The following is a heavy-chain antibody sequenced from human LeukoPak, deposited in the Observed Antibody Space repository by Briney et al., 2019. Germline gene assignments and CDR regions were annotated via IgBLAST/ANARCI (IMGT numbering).Heavy chain of an antibody. V-gene: IGHV3-74*01. J-gene: IGHJ4*02. D-gene: IGHD1-26*01. CDR2: INIDGSTT. CDR3: ARVPVGVTTFYYFDY. Sequence: PGGSLRLSCAASGFTFSSYWIHSVRQAPGKGLVWVSRINIDGSTTNYADSVKGRFTISRDNAKNTLYLQMNSLRAEDTAVYHCARVPVGVTTFYYFDYWGQGTLVTVSS. CDR1: GFTFSSYW.